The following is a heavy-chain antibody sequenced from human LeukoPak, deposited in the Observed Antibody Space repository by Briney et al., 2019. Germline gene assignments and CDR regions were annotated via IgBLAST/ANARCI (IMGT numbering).Heavy chain of an antibody. Sequence: GGSLRLSCAASGFTFSSYAMSWVRQAPGKGLEWVSAISGSDGSTYYADSVKGRFTISRDNSKNTLYLQMNSLRAEDTAVYYCAKSPIGDDFWSGYYSLYYYGMDVWGQGTTVTVSS. D-gene: IGHD3-3*01. J-gene: IGHJ6*02. V-gene: IGHV3-23*01. CDR3: AKSPIGDDFWSGYYSLYYYGMDV. CDR1: GFTFSSYA. CDR2: ISGSDGST.